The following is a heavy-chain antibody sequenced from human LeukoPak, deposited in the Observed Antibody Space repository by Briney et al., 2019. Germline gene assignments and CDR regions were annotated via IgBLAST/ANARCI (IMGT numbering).Heavy chain of an antibody. Sequence: GGSLRLSCAASGFTFSSYWMSWVRQAPGKGLEWVANIKQDGSEKYYVDSVKGRFTISRDNAKNSLYLQMNSLRAEDTAVYYCVRDSKNYYLDVWGKGTTVTVSS. CDR1: GFTFSSYW. V-gene: IGHV3-7*01. D-gene: IGHD2-2*01. J-gene: IGHJ6*03. CDR2: IKQDGSEK. CDR3: VRDSKNYYLDV.